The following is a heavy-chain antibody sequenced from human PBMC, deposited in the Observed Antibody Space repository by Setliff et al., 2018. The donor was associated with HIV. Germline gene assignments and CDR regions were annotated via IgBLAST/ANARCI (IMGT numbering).Heavy chain of an antibody. J-gene: IGHJ6*03. Sequence: SETLSLTCTVSGVSITSNSYYWGWVRQPPGKGLEWIGGIYYTGSPFYNPSLKSRVTISVDTSNNQFSLKLSSVTAADTAVYYCARGGGTSSPIDYHYYIDVWGKGTTVTVSS. CDR2: IYYTGSP. CDR1: GVSITSNSYY. CDR3: ARGGGTSSPIDYHYYIDV. D-gene: IGHD6-6*01. V-gene: IGHV4-39*01.